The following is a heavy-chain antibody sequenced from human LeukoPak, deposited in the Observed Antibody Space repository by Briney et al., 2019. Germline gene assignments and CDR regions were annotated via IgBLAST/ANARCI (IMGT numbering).Heavy chain of an antibody. D-gene: IGHD3-16*01. CDR3: ARHFPGGSKADY. CDR1: GDSISSTTYY. J-gene: IGHJ4*02. CDR2: VYYSGTT. V-gene: IGHV4-39*01. Sequence: SETLSLTCTVSGDSISSTTYYWGWIRQPPGKGLEWIGSVYYSGTTYYSPSLKSRVTISVDTSKNQFSLKLSSVTAADTALYYCARHFPGGSKADYWGQGTLIIVSS.